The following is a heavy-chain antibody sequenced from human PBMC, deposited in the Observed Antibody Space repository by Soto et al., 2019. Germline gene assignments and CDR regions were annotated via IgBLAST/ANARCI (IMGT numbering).Heavy chain of an antibody. D-gene: IGHD6-19*01. V-gene: IGHV4-59*01. CDR2: MYYSGST. J-gene: IGHJ4*02. CDR3: ARGAVAGIDY. CDR1: GGSISSYY. Sequence: SETLSLTCTVSGGSISSYYWRWIRQPPGKGLEWIGYMYYSGSTNYNPSLKSRVTISVDTSKNQFSLKLSSVTAADTAVYYCARGAVAGIDYWGQGTLVTVS.